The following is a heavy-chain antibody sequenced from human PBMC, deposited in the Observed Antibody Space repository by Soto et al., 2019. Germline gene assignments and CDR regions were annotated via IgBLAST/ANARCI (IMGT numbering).Heavy chain of an antibody. CDR3: ARDRPNYYDSRGYYRD. CDR1: GGTFSSYA. Sequence: SVKVSCKASGGTFSSYAISWVRQAPGQGLEWMGGIIPIFGTANYAQKFQGRVTITADESTSTAYMELSSLRSEDTAVYYCARDRPNYYDSRGYYRDWGQGTLGTGS. V-gene: IGHV1-69*13. D-gene: IGHD3-22*01. CDR2: IIPIFGTA. J-gene: IGHJ4*02.